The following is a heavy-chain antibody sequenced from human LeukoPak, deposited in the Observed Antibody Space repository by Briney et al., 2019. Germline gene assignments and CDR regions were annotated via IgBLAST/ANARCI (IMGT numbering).Heavy chain of an antibody. CDR2: MNPNSGNT. Sequence: GASVKVSCKASGYTFTSYDINWVRQATGQGLEWTGWMNPNSGNTGYAQKFQGRVTMTRNTSISTAYMELSSLRSEDTAVYYCARVVVVPTAILPYYYYGMDVWGQGTTVTVSS. CDR3: ARVVVVPTAILPYYYYGMDV. J-gene: IGHJ6*02. CDR1: GYTFTSYD. V-gene: IGHV1-8*01. D-gene: IGHD2-2*01.